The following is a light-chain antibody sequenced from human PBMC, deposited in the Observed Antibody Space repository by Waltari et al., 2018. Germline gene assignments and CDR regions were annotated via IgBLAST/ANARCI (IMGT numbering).Light chain of an antibody. V-gene: IGLV2-11*01. CDR3: CSYAGRYTSV. CDR2: DVD. CDR1: SSDIGGYKY. J-gene: IGLJ2*01. Sequence: QSALTQPRSVSGSPGQSVTLSCTGTSSDIGGYKYVSWYPQPPGKAPTLVIYDVDKRPSGVPDRFSGSKAGNTASLTISGLQTDDDADYYCCSYAGRYTSVFGRGTRVTVL.